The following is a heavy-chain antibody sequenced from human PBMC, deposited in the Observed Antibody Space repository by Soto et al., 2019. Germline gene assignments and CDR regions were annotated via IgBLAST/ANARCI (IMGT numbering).Heavy chain of an antibody. CDR3: AKDYYGSGTPGFDP. V-gene: IGHV3-23*01. Sequence: LRLSCAASGFTFSSYAMSWVRQAPGKGLEWVSAISGSGGSTYYADSVKGRFTISRDNSKNTLYLQMNSLRAEDTAVYYCAKDYYGSGTPGFDPWGQGTLVTVSS. CDR1: GFTFSSYA. J-gene: IGHJ5*02. CDR2: ISGSGGST. D-gene: IGHD3-10*01.